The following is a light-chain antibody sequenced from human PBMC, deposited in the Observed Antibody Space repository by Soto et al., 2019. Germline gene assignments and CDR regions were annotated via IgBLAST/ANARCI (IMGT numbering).Light chain of an antibody. Sequence: QSVLTQPPSVSGTPGQGVTISCSGSTSNIGSNYVYWYQQLPGTAPKLLIYRNNQRPSGVPDRFSGSKSGTSASLAISGLRSDDEADYFCATWDDSLNGFYVFGTGTKVTAL. CDR2: RNN. CDR3: ATWDDSLNGFYV. J-gene: IGLJ1*01. CDR1: TSNIGSNY. V-gene: IGLV1-47*01.